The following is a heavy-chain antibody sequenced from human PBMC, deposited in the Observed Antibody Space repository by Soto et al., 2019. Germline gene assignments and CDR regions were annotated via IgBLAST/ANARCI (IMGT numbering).Heavy chain of an antibody. Sequence: KPSETLSLTCAVSGGSISSGGYSWSWIRQPPGKGLEWIGYIYHSGSTYYNPALKSRGTISVDRSKNQFSLKLSSVTAADTAVYYCARVFKPRGNWNTHYYGMDVWGQGTTVTVSS. CDR3: ARVFKPRGNWNTHYYGMDV. V-gene: IGHV4-30-2*01. CDR2: IYHSGST. D-gene: IGHD1-1*01. J-gene: IGHJ6*02. CDR1: GGSISSGGYS.